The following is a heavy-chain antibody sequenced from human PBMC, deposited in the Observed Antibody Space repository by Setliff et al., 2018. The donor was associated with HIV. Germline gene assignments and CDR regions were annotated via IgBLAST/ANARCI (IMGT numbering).Heavy chain of an antibody. J-gene: IGHJ6*02. Sequence: HPGGSLRLSCAASEFTFSSYAMNWVRQAPGKGLEWVSAISSSRDTSSSDSVSYADSLKGRFTISRDNSKNTLYLQMNSLRAEDTAVYYCAKTLPTLYPPHDYYFAMDVWGQGTTVTVSS. CDR3: AKTLPTLYPPHDYYFAMDV. CDR1: EFTFSSYA. CDR2: ISSSRDTSSSDSV. V-gene: IGHV3-23*01. D-gene: IGHD2-15*01.